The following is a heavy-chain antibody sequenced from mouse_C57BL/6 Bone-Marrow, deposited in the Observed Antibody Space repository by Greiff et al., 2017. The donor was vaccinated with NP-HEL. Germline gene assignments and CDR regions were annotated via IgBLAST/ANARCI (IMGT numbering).Heavy chain of an antibody. Sequence: EVKLQESGPGMVKPSQSLSLTCTVTGYSITSGYDWHWIRHFPGNKLEWMGYISYSGSTNYNPSLKSRISITHDTSKNHFFLKLNSLTTEDTATYYCARDRGYYYAMDYWGQGTSVTVSS. CDR1: GYSITSGYD. CDR3: ARDRGYYYAMDY. J-gene: IGHJ4*01. CDR2: ISYSGST. V-gene: IGHV3-1*01. D-gene: IGHD3-3*01.